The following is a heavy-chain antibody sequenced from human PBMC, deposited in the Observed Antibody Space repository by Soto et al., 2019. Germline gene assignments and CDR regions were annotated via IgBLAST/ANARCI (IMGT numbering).Heavy chain of an antibody. CDR1: GFTFSSFA. CDR2: IWFDGSNQ. CDR3: ARDTYYSSIDY. Sequence: QVQLVESGGGVVQPGRSLRLSCAASGFTFSSFAMHWVRQAPGKGLEWVAIIWFDGSNQYYSDSVKGRFTISRYNSKNTVYLQMNGLRGEDTAVYYCARDTYYSSIDYSVQGTLVTVSS. V-gene: IGHV3-33*01. D-gene: IGHD3-22*01. J-gene: IGHJ4*02.